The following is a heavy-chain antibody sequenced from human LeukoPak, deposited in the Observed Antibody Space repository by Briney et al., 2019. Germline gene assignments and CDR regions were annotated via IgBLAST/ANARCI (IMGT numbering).Heavy chain of an antibody. CDR3: ARDRKYGSESLRRLDY. Sequence: SETLSLTCTVSGVSISSDDYYWSCIRQPPGKGLEWIGYISYSGNTYYNPSLKSRVTISVDTSKNQFSLKLSSVTVADTAVYYCARDRKYGSESLRRLDYWGQGTLVTVSS. CDR1: GVSISSDDYY. V-gene: IGHV4-30-4*01. CDR2: ISYSGNT. J-gene: IGHJ4*02. D-gene: IGHD3-10*01.